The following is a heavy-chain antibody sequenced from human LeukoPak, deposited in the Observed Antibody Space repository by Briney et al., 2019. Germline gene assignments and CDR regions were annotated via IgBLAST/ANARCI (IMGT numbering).Heavy chain of an antibody. CDR2: IYYSGST. Sequence: SETLSLTRTVSGGSISSGDYYWSWIRQPPGKGLEWIGYIYYSGSTYYNPSLKSRVTISVDTSKNQFSLKLSSVTAADTAVYYCARVWDILTGYGAFDIWGQGTMVTVSS. CDR1: GGSISSGDYY. V-gene: IGHV4-30-4*01. CDR3: ARVWDILTGYGAFDI. J-gene: IGHJ3*02. D-gene: IGHD3-9*01.